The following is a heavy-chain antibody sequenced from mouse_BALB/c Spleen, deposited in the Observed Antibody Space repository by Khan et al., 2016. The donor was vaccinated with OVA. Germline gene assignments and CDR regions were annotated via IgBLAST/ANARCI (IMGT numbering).Heavy chain of an antibody. CDR3: ARLSYYYNSEGFAY. CDR2: ISSGGSYT. V-gene: IGHV5-6*01. Sequence: EVQLVESGGDLVKPGGSLKLSCAASGFTFSTYGMSWVRQTPDKRLEWVATISSGGSYTYYPDSVKGRFTISRDNAENTLYLQMNSLKSEYTAMYYCARLSYYYNSEGFAYWGQGTLVTVSA. CDR1: GFTFSTYG. D-gene: IGHD1-1*01. J-gene: IGHJ3*01.